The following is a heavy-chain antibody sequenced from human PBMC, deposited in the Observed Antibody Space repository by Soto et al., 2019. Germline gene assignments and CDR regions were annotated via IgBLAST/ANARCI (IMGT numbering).Heavy chain of an antibody. CDR1: GFSLSSTRVA. Sequence: QITLTESGPTLVKPTQTLTLTCTFSGFSLSSTRVAVGWIRQPPGKALEWLALIYWDDDKRYSSFLKSRLTITKDTSKNQVVLTMSNMDPVDTARYYCAHIVVAGLGYDFDYWGQGTLVTVSS. CDR2: IYWDDDK. J-gene: IGHJ4*02. CDR3: AHIVVAGLGYDFDY. V-gene: IGHV2-5*02. D-gene: IGHD6-19*01.